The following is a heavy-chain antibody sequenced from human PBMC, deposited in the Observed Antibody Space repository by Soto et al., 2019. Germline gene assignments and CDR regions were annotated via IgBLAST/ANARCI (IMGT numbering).Heavy chain of an antibody. CDR3: AREGAYSSGWYHSYYGMDV. CDR1: GFTVSSNY. Sequence: GGSLRLSCAASGFTVSSNYMSWVRQAPGKGLEWVSVIYSGGSTYYADSVKGRFTISRDNSKNTLYLQMNSLRAEDTAVYYCAREGAYSSGWYHSYYGMDVWGQGTTVTVSS. V-gene: IGHV3-53*01. J-gene: IGHJ6*02. CDR2: IYSGGST. D-gene: IGHD6-19*01.